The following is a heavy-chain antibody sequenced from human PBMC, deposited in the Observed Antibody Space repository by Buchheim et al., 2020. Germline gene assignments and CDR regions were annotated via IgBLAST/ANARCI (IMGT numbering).Heavy chain of an antibody. CDR2: LSSDGSNT. CDR3: AKDKPGGWFTIDV. CDR1: GFPFWAYG. D-gene: IGHD6-19*01. V-gene: IGHV3-30*18. J-gene: IGHJ6*01. Sequence: QEQLVESGGGVVQPGTSLRLACAASGFPFWAYGMHWVRQAPGKGLEWVAGLSSDGSNTYHADSVKGRFTISRDNPKNTLFLQMNSLGAKDTAVYYCAKDKPGGWFTIDVWGQGTT.